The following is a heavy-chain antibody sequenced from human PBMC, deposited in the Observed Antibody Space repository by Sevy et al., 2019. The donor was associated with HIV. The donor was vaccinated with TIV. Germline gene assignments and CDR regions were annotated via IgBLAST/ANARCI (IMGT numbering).Heavy chain of an antibody. CDR2: IRSKADGGTT. Sequence: GGSLRLSCTTSGFTFGSYTMSWVRQAPGKGLEWIAFIRSKADGGTTEYAASGKGRFTISRDDSKSVAYLLMNSLKTEDTAVYYCTRVEGTTDWGMDVWGQGTTVTVSS. V-gene: IGHV3-49*02. CDR1: GFTFGSYT. J-gene: IGHJ6*02. CDR3: TRVEGTTDWGMDV. D-gene: IGHD1-7*01.